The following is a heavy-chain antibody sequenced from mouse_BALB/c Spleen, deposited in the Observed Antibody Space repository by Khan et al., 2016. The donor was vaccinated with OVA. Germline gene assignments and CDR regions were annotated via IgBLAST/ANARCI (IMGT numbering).Heavy chain of an antibody. V-gene: IGHV1S45*01. CDR1: GYTFTNHH. CDR2: INPYNDYT. Sequence: EVQLQESGAELVRPGASVKISCKAFGYTFTNHHINWVKQRPGQGLDWIGYINPYNDYTTYNQKFKDKATLTVDKSSRSAYMDLRNLTYEAPSVLYCARSVYGNYVEYYARDYWGQGTSVTVSS. CDR3: ARSVYGNYVEYYARDY. J-gene: IGHJ4*01. D-gene: IGHD2-10*02.